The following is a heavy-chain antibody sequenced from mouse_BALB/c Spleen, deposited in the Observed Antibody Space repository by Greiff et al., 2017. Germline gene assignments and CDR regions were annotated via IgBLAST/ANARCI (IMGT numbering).Heavy chain of an antibody. V-gene: IGHV5-9-4*01. CDR2: ISSGGSYT. D-gene: IGHD2-1*01. Sequence: EVHLVESGGGLVKPGGSLKLSCAASGFTFSSYAMSWVRQSPEKRLEWVAEISSGGSYTYYPDTVTGRFTISRDNAKNTLYLEMSSLRSEDTAMYYCARGGAYGNYGAYWGQGTLVTVSA. J-gene: IGHJ3*01. CDR1: GFTFSSYA. CDR3: ARGGAYGNYGAY.